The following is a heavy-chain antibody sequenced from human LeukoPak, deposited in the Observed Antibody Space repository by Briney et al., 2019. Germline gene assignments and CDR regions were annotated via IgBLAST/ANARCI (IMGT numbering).Heavy chain of an antibody. V-gene: IGHV3-15*01. D-gene: IGHD7-27*01. CDR1: GFSFTNAW. J-gene: IGHJ4*02. Sequence: GGSLRLSCAASGFSFTNAWMSWVRQAPGKGLEWVARIKSKTDGGTTDYAAPVKGRFTISTDDSKNTLYLQMNSLKTEDTAVYYCTARLGKSDFDYWGQGTLVTVSS. CDR3: TARLGKSDFDY. CDR2: IKSKTDGGTT.